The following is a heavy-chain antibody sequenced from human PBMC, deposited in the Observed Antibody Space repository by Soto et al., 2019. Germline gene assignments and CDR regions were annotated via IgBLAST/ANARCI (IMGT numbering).Heavy chain of an antibody. V-gene: IGHV1-18*04. J-gene: IGHJ6*02. D-gene: IGHD2-2*02. Sequence: GASVKVSCKASGYTFTSYGISWVRQAPGQGLEWMGWISAYNGNTNYAQKLQGRVTMTADTSTSTAYMELRSLRSDDTAVYYCASGYCSSTSCYRGLQNYYYYYGMDVWGQGTTVTAP. CDR1: GYTFTSYG. CDR3: ASGYCSSTSCYRGLQNYYYYYGMDV. CDR2: ISAYNGNT.